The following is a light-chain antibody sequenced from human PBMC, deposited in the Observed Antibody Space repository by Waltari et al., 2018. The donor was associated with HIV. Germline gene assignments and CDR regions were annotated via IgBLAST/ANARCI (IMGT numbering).Light chain of an antibody. CDR2: ATN. Sequence: QSVLTQPPSVSGAPGQRVTASCAGSSSNLGAGFGVPWYQQLPGTAPRLFVDATNHRPSGVPDRFSGSKSGATASLASTGRQPEDEADYYVQSYDSSFSGAVFGGGTKLTVL. J-gene: IGLJ2*01. CDR1: SSNLGAGFG. V-gene: IGLV1-40*01. CDR3: QSYDSSFSGAV.